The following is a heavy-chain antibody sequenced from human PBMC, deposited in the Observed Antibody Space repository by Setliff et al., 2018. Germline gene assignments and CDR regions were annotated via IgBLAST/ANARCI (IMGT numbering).Heavy chain of an antibody. CDR2: VNPAGSGK. J-gene: IGHJ3*01. CDR3: ARDRWKVIVNRGDDAFDL. CDR1: GFAISSCW. D-gene: IGHD3-22*01. V-gene: IGHV3-7*01. Sequence: LRLSCVASGFAISSCWMSWVRQAPGKGLEWVANVNPAGSGKFYVDSVKGRFTISRDNAKNSIYLQMDSLRVEDTAVYYCARDRWKVIVNRGDDAFDLWGQGTMVTVSS.